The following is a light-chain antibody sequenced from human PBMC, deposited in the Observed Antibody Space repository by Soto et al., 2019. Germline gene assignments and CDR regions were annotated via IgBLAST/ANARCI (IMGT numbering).Light chain of an antibody. CDR2: KAS. V-gene: IGKV1-5*03. Sequence: DIQITQSPSTLSGSVGDRVTITCRASQTISSWLAWYQQTPGKPPKLLIYKASTLKSGVPSRFRGSGSGTEFTLPISRLQPDDFETYYCQHYNSYSEAFGQGTKVDI. CDR1: QTISSW. CDR3: QHYNSYSEA. J-gene: IGKJ1*01.